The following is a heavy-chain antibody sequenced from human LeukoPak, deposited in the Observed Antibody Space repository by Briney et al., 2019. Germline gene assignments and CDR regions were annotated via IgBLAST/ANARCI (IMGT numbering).Heavy chain of an antibody. CDR3: ARGGRRDVLRYFDWLLYFDY. J-gene: IGHJ4*02. Sequence: SETLSLTCTVSGGSISSGGYYWSWVRQHPGKGLEWIGYIYYSGSTYYNPSLKSRVTISVDTSKNQFSLKLSSVTAADTAVYYCARGGRRDVLRYFDWLLYFDYWGQGTLVTVSS. CDR1: GGSISSGGYY. D-gene: IGHD3-9*01. CDR2: IYYSGST. V-gene: IGHV4-31*03.